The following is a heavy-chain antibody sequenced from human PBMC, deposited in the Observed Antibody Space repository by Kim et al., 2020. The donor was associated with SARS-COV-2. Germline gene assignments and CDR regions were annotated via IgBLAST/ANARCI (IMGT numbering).Heavy chain of an antibody. Sequence: NPSLMRRVTVSVDTSKNQFSLKLSSVTAADTAVYYCASPKEYQLPSRFDYWGQGTLVTVSS. D-gene: IGHD2-2*01. CDR3: ASPKEYQLPSRFDY. J-gene: IGHJ4*02. V-gene: IGHV4-39*01.